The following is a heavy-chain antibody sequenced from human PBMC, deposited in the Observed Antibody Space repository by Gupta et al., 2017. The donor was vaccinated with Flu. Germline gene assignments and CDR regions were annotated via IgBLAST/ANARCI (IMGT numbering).Heavy chain of an antibody. CDR3: ASGDTYYKNWCAT. CDR2: IYYSGTT. CDR1: AGSISTYY. J-gene: IGHJ5*02. V-gene: IGHV4-59*01. Sequence: QVQLQASGPGLVKPSASLSLTCTVSAGSISTYYWRWNRQPPGPGLEWIGFIYYSGTTNYNPSLKSRVTMSLDTSQIQFSLKLTSVTAADTAVYYCASGDTYYKNWCATWGQGTLFTVSS. D-gene: IGHD1-26*01.